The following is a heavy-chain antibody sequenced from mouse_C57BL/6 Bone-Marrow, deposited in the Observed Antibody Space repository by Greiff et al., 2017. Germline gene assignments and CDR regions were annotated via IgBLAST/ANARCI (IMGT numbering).Heavy chain of an antibody. J-gene: IGHJ1*03. Sequence: QVHVKQSGAELVKPGASVKISCKASGYAFSSYWMNWVKQRPGKGLEWIGQIYPGDGDTNYNGKFKGKATLTADKSSSTAYMQLSSLTSEDSAVYFCARRNYGSWYFDVWGTGTTVTVSS. CDR1: GYAFSSYW. D-gene: IGHD1-1*01. CDR3: ARRNYGSWYFDV. CDR2: IYPGDGDT. V-gene: IGHV1-80*01.